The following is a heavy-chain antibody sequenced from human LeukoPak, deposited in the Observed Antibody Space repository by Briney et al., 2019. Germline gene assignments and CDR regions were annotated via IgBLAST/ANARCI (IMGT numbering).Heavy chain of an antibody. J-gene: IGHJ4*02. Sequence: GASVKVSCKASGYTFRNYGISWVQQAPGQGLEWMGWISAYNGNTKYAQKLQGRVTMTTDTSTNTAYMELRSLRSDDTAVYYCARDTEWELNPDYFDYWGQGTLVTVSS. D-gene: IGHD1-26*01. V-gene: IGHV1-18*01. CDR2: ISAYNGNT. CDR1: GYTFRNYG. CDR3: ARDTEWELNPDYFDY.